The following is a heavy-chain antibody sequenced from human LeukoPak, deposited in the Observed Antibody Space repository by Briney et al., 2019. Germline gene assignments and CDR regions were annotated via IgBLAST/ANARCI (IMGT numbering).Heavy chain of an antibody. CDR2: IYFSGTT. Sequence: SETLSLTCTVSGDSINAYYWGWIRQPPGKGLEWIGYIYFSGTTKYNPSLESRVTISVDTSKNQFSLKLSSVTAADTAVYYCAIRRAEGGSNGHYNWFDPWGQGILVTVSS. D-gene: IGHD6-13*01. CDR1: GDSINAYY. V-gene: IGHV4-59*08. J-gene: IGHJ5*02. CDR3: AIRRAEGGSNGHYNWFDP.